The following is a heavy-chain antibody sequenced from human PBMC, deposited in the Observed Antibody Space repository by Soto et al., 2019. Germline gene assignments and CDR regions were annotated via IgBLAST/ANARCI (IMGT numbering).Heavy chain of an antibody. CDR1: GYTFTSYD. J-gene: IGHJ6*03. Sequence: QVQLVQSGAEVKKPGASVKVSCKASGYTFTSYDINWVRQATGHGLEWMGWMNPNSGNTGYAQKFQGRVTMTRNTSISTAYMELSSLRSEDTAVYYCSREARSSSTSSYYYYYMDVWGKGTTVTVSS. V-gene: IGHV1-8*01. D-gene: IGHD6-6*01. CDR2: MNPNSGNT. CDR3: SREARSSSTSSYYYYYMDV.